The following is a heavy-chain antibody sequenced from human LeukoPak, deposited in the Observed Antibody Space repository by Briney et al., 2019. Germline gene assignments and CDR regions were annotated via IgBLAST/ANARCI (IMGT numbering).Heavy chain of an antibody. CDR1: GGSFSGYY. V-gene: IGHV4-34*01. J-gene: IGHJ5*02. CDR2: INHSGST. D-gene: IGHD3-22*01. Sequence: SETLSLTCAVYGGSFSGYYWSWIRQPPGKGLEWIGEINHSGSTNYNPSLKSRVTISVDTSKNQFSLKLSSVTAADTAVYYCARHEAKIVVVIILGLSWFDPWGQGTLVTVSS. CDR3: ARHEAKIVVVIILGLSWFDP.